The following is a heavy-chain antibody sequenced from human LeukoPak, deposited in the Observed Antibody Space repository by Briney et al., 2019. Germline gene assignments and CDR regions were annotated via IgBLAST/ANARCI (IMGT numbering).Heavy chain of an antibody. CDR3: ARDREYSSSWYVSDY. Sequence: PGRSLRLSCAASGFTFSSYGMHWVRQAPGKGLEGVAVIWYDGSNKYYADSVKGRFTISSDNSKNTLYLQMNSLRAEDTAVYYCARDREYSSSWYVSDYWGRGTLVTVSS. D-gene: IGHD6-13*01. V-gene: IGHV3-33*01. CDR1: GFTFSSYG. J-gene: IGHJ4*02. CDR2: IWYDGSNK.